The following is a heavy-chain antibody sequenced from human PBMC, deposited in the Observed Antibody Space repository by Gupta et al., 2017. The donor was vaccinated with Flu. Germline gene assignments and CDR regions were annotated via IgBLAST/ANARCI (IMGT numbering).Heavy chain of an antibody. D-gene: IGHD3-10*01. V-gene: IGHV3-74*03. CDR2: INSDGSST. CDR3: AKGGRGHMDV. Sequence: HWVRQAPGKGLVWVSRINSDGSSTAYADSVKGRFTISRDNAQNTLYLEMNSLRAEDTAVYYCAKGGRGHMDVWGKGTTVTVSS. J-gene: IGHJ6*03.